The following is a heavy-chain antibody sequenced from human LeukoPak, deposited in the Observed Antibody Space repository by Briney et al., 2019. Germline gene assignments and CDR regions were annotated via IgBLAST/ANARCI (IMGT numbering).Heavy chain of an antibody. CDR1: GGSISSSSYY. D-gene: IGHD5-24*01. Sequence: PSETLSLTCTVSGGSISSSSYYWGWIRQPPGKGLEWIGSIYYSGSTYYNPSLKSRVTISVDTSKNQFSLKLSSVTAADTAVYYCARRALLMLGLQFLYAFDIWGQGTMVTVSS. J-gene: IGHJ3*02. CDR2: IYYSGST. CDR3: ARRALLMLGLQFLYAFDI. V-gene: IGHV4-39*01.